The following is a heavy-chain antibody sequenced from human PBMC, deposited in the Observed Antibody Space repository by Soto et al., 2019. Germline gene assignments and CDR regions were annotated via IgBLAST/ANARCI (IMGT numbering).Heavy chain of an antibody. CDR3: ARGPLKLRRDGYNYIDY. CDR2: INHSGST. CDR1: VGSVSGYY. D-gene: IGHD5-12*01. J-gene: IGHJ4*02. Sequence: SESLSLTCAVYVGSVSGYYWSWIRQPPGKGLEWIGEINHSGSTNYNPSLKSRVTISVDTSKNQFSLKLSSVTAADTAVYYCARGPLKLRRDGYNYIDYWGQGTLVTVSS. V-gene: IGHV4-34*01.